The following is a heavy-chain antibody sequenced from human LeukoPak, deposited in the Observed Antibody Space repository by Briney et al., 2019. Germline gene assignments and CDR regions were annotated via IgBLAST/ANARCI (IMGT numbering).Heavy chain of an antibody. D-gene: IGHD3-22*01. CDR3: ARLPRKYYYDSSGSGLAYYYYYYMDV. CDR1: GGSISSSSYY. Sequence: PSETLSLTCTVSGGSISSSSYYWGWIRQPPGKGLEWIGSIYYSRSTYYNPSLKSRVTISVDTSKNQFSLKLSSVTAADTDVYYCARLPRKYYYDSSGSGLAYYYYYYMDVWGKGTTVTVSS. V-gene: IGHV4-39*07. CDR2: IYYSRST. J-gene: IGHJ6*03.